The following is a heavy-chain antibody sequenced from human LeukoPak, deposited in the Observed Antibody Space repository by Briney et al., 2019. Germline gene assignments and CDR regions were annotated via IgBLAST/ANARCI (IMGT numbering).Heavy chain of an antibody. CDR3: ARDVSEYSSGWSTLNYYFDY. CDR2: ISYDGSNK. V-gene: IGHV3-30-3*01. J-gene: IGHJ4*02. D-gene: IGHD6-19*01. Sequence: GGSLRLSCAASGFTFSSYAMHWVRQAPGKGLEWVAVISYDGSNKYYADSVKGRFTISRDNSKNTLYLQMNSLRAEDTAVYYCARDVSEYSSGWSTLNYYFDYWGQGTLVTVSS. CDR1: GFTFSSYA.